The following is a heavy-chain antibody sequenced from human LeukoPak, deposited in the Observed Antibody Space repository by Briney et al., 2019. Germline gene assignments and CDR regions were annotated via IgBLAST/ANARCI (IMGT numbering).Heavy chain of an antibody. V-gene: IGHV4-38-2*02. CDR1: GYSISSGYY. J-gene: IGHJ6*03. D-gene: IGHD3-22*01. CDR2: INHSGST. CDR3: ARQRGYRRSDYYYYYMDV. Sequence: PSETLSLTCTVSGYSISSGYYWSWIRQPPGKGLEWIGEINHSGSTNYNPSLKSRVTISVDTSKNQFSLKLSSVTAADTAVYYCARQRGYRRSDYYYYYMDVWSKGTTVTISS.